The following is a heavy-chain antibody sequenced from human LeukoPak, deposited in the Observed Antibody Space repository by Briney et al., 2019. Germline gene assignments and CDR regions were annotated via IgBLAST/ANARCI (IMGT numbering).Heavy chain of an antibody. Sequence: GGSLRLSCAASGFTFSSYMMTWVRQAPGKWLEWVANIKQDGSEKYYVDSVKGRFTISRDNAKNSLYLQMNSLRAEDTAVYYCASGGVRYFDWLSAPDYWGQGTLVTVSS. CDR3: ASGGVRYFDWLSAPDY. D-gene: IGHD3-9*01. CDR1: GFTFSSYM. J-gene: IGHJ4*02. CDR2: IKQDGSEK. V-gene: IGHV3-7*01.